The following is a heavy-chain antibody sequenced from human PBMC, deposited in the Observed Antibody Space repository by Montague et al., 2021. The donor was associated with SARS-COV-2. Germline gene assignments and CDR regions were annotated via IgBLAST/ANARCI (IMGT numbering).Heavy chain of an antibody. CDR3: ARGLSRYSSGKTPFLHSEMDV. J-gene: IGHJ6*02. CDR1: GGSISSYY. CDR2: IYYSGST. D-gene: IGHD6-19*01. Sequence: SETLSLTCTVSGGSISSYYWSWIRQPPGKGLEWIGSIYYSGSTYYNPSLKSRVTISVDTSKNQFSLKLSSVTAADTAVYYCARGLSRYSSGKTPFLHSEMDVWGQGTTVTVSS. V-gene: IGHV4-59*01.